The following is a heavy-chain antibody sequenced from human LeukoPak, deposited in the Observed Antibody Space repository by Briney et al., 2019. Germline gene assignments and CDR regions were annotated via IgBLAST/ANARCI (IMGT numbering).Heavy chain of an antibody. CDR1: GGSISTSSYY. CDR2: IYYSGST. V-gene: IGHV4-39*07. J-gene: IGHJ4*02. D-gene: IGHD3-22*01. CDR3: ARRRYYDSSGYYLFDY. Sequence: PSETLSLTCTVSGGSISTSSYYWGWIRQPPGKGLECIGNIYYSGSTYYNPSLKSRVTISVDTSKNQFSLKLSSVTAADTAVYYCARRRYYDSSGYYLFDYWGQGTLVTVSS.